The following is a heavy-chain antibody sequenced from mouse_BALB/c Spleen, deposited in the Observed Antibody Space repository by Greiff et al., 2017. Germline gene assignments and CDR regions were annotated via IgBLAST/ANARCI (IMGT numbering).Heavy chain of an antibody. CDR2: IDPANGNT. CDR3: APYDYDVKNY. CDR1: GFNIQDTY. Sequence: SGAELVKPGASVKLSCPASGFNIQDTYMHWVKQRPEPGLEWIGRIDPANGNTKYDPKFQGKATITADTSSNTAYLQLSSLTSEDTAVYYCAPYDYDVKNYWGQGTTLTVSS. J-gene: IGHJ2*01. V-gene: IGHV14-3*02. D-gene: IGHD2-4*01.